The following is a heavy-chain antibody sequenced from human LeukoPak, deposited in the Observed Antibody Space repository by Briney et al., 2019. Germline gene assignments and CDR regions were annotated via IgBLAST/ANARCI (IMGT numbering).Heavy chain of an antibody. V-gene: IGHV6-1*01. CDR1: GDSVSSNSAA. D-gene: IGHD1-1*01. Sequence: SQTLSLTCAISGDSVSSNSAAWNWIGQSPSRGLEWLGRTYYRSKWYNDYAVSVKSRIVINPDTSKNQFSLQLSSVTPEDTAVHYCTRDGIRVLDYWGQGILVTVSS. CDR2: TYYRSKWYN. CDR3: TRDGIRVLDY. J-gene: IGHJ4*02.